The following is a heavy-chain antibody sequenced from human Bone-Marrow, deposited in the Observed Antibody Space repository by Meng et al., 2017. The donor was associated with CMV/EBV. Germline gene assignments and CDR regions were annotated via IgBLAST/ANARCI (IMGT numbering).Heavy chain of an antibody. CDR1: GFTFSSYA. CDR2: ISGSGGST. CDR3: TRPPTVTDPRPS. D-gene: IGHD4-11*01. J-gene: IGHJ5*02. Sequence: GESLKISCAASGFTFSSYAMSWVRQAPGKGLEWVSAISGSGGSTYYADSVKGRFTISRDNSKNTLYLQMNSLKTEDTAVYYCTRPPTVTDPRPSWGQGTLVTVSS. V-gene: IGHV3-23*01.